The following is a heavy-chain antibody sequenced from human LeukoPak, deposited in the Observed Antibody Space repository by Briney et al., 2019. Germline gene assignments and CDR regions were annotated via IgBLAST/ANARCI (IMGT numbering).Heavy chain of an antibody. CDR2: INHSGST. CDR3: ARDYHDILTGVYYYCYYMDV. V-gene: IGHV4-34*01. D-gene: IGHD3-9*01. J-gene: IGHJ6*03. Sequence: SETLSLTCAVYGGSFSGYYWSWIRQPPGKGLEWIGEINHSGSTNYNPSLKSRVTISVDTSKNQFSLKLSSVTAADTAVYYCARDYHDILTGVYYYCYYMDVWGKGTTVTVSS. CDR1: GGSFSGYY.